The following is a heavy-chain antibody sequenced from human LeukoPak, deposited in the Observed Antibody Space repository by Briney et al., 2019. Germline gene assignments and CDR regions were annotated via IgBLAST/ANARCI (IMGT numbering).Heavy chain of an antibody. Sequence: GSLRLSCAASGFTFSSYWMSWVRQPPGKGLEWIGRIYYSGSAYYNPSLKSRVTISIDTSKNQFSLKLNSVTAADTAVYYCARHDSGYSPWGQGTLVTVSS. CDR1: GFTFSSYW. D-gene: IGHD5-12*01. J-gene: IGHJ5*02. CDR2: IYYSGSA. V-gene: IGHV4-39*01. CDR3: ARHDSGYSP.